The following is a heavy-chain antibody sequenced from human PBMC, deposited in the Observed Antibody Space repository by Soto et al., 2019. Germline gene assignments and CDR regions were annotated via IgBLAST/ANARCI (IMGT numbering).Heavy chain of an antibody. CDR2: LNIAGTI. D-gene: IGHD6-13*01. Sequence: SETLSLTCSASGASISSFNWNWVRQPAGKGPEWVGRLNIAGTINYHPSLKSRITMSMDTSKNQISLHLRSVTAADTAIYYCARDRGEYTSSWFWYFSHWGHGPLVTVSS. CDR3: ARDRGEYTSSWFWYFSH. V-gene: IGHV4-4*07. J-gene: IGHJ2*01. CDR1: GASISSFN.